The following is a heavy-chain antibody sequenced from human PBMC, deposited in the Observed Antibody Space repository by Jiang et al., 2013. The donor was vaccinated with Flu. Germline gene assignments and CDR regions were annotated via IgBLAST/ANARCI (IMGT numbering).Heavy chain of an antibody. J-gene: IGHJ3*02. V-gene: IGHV1-69*04. CDR3: ARSAEKQPAAFDI. CDR1: SSYA. Sequence: SSYAISWVRQAPGQGLEWMGRIIPILGIANYAQKFQGRVTITADKSTSTAYMELSSLRSEDTAVYYCARSAEKQPAAFDIWGQGTMVTVSS. D-gene: IGHD2-2*01. CDR2: IIPILGIA.